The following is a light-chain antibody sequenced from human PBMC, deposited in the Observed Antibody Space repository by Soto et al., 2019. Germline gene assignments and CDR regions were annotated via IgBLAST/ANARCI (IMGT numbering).Light chain of an antibody. CDR2: QAS. V-gene: IGKV1-5*03. CDR1: QSISRQ. CDR3: LQYRSYWT. Sequence: DIQMTQSPSTLSASVGDRVSITCRASQSISRQLAWYQQKPGKAPNLLIYQASNLETGVPSRLTGSGSGTEFTLTISSLQRDHLATYYCLQYRSYWTFGQGTKVEVK. J-gene: IGKJ1*01.